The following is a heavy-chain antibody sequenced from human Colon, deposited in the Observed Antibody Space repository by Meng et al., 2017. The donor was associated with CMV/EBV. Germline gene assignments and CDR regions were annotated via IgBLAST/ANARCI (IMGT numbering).Heavy chain of an antibody. CDR1: GFSLNTHGPG. CDR3: EHQGGLCPMDV. CDR2: IYWNDDK. J-gene: IGHJ3*01. Sequence: SGPTLVKPTQTLTLTCSFSGFSLNTHGPGVGWVRQSPEKALEWLAFIYWNDDKRYRPSLQNRLTITKYTSKNQVVLTMTNMDPVHTGPYYCEHQGGLCPMDVGGHGTMVTVSS. V-gene: IGHV2-5*01. D-gene: IGHD2-2*01.